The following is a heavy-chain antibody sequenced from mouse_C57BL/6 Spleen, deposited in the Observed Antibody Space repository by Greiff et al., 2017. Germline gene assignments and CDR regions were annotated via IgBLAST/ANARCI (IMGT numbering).Heavy chain of an antibody. CDR3: AARDFDY. J-gene: IGHJ2*01. Sequence: VQLQQSGPELVKPGASVKISCKASGYAFSSSWMNWVKQRPGKGLEWIGRIYPGDGDTNYNGKFKGKATLTADKSSSTAYMQLSSLTSEDSAVYFCAARDFDYWGQGTTLTVSS. V-gene: IGHV1-82*01. CDR2: IYPGDGDT. CDR1: GYAFSSSW.